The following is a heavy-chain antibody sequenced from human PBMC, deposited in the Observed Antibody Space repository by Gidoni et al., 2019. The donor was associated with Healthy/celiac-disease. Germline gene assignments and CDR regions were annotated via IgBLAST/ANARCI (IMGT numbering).Heavy chain of an antibody. Sequence: EVQLVESGGGLVRPQGSLKLSCADSGFPFCGSAMHWVRQASGKGLEWVGRIRSKANSYATAYAASVKGRYTISRDDSKNTAYLQMNSLKTEDTAVYYCTRHAGSSRYYYGMDVWGQGTTVTVSS. V-gene: IGHV3-73*01. J-gene: IGHJ6*02. CDR1: GFPFCGSA. D-gene: IGHD2-2*01. CDR3: TRHAGSSRYYYGMDV. CDR2: IRSKANSYAT.